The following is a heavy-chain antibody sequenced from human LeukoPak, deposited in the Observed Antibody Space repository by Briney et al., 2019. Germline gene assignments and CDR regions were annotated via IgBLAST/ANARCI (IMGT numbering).Heavy chain of an antibody. CDR1: GFTFSSYA. CDR2: ISGSGGST. D-gene: IGHD2-2*02. J-gene: IGHJ4*02. Sequence: PGGSLRLSCAASGFTFSSYAMSWVRKTPGKGLERVSVISGSGGSTFYADSVKGRFTISRDNSENTLSLQMNSLGAEDTAVYYCAKDHGHCGATSCYTYDFWGQGTPVTVSS. V-gene: IGHV3-23*01. CDR3: AKDHGHCGATSCYTYDF.